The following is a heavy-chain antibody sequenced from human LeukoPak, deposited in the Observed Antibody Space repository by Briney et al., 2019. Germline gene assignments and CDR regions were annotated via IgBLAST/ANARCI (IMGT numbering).Heavy chain of an antibody. V-gene: IGHV4-31*03. CDR1: GASFSSGRYY. J-gene: IGHJ5*02. Sequence: SETLSLTFTVSGASFSSGRYYWSWIRPHPGKGLEWIAYIVDSEKIYYNPSLKSRLILSLDTSENQFSLNLSSMTAADTAVYFCASGYGSGWFDAWGQGTLVAVSS. CDR2: IVDSEKI. CDR3: ASGYGSGWFDA. D-gene: IGHD5-18*01.